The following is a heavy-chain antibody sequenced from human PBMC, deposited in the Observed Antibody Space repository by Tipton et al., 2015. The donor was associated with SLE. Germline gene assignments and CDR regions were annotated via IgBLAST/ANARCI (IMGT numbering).Heavy chain of an antibody. CDR1: GGSISSGSYY. CDR2: IYSSGAT. D-gene: IGHD6-13*01. CDR3: ARDFRAAGNWFDP. V-gene: IGHV4-61*02. J-gene: IGHJ5*02. Sequence: TLSLTCTVSGGSISSGSYYWSWIRQPAGKGLEWIGRIYSSGATSYNPSLKSRVTMSVDTSKNQFSLKLSSVTAADTAVYYCARDFRAAGNWFDPWGQGTQVTVSS.